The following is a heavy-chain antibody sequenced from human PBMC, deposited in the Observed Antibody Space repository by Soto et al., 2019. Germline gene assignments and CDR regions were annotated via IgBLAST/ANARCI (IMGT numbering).Heavy chain of an antibody. Sequence: LSLTCAFSGCSISSSNCCSWVRHPPGKGLGWIGEIYHSGSTNYNTSLKSRVTISVDKSKNQFSLKLSSVTAADTAVYYCARDSRSSGSYYDYYYYYGMDVWGQGTTVTVSS. J-gene: IGHJ6*02. CDR1: GCSISSSNC. V-gene: IGHV4-4*02. D-gene: IGHD1-26*01. CDR3: ARDSRSSGSYYDYYYYYGMDV. CDR2: IYHSGST.